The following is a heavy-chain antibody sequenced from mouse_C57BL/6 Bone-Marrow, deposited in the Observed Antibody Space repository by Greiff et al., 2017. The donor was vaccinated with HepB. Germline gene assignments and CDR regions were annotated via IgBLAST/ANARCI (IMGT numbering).Heavy chain of an antibody. V-gene: IGHV2-2*01. J-gene: IGHJ3*01. D-gene: IGHD1-1*01. Sequence: QVQLQQSGPGLVQPSQSLSITCTVSGFSLTSYGIHWVRQSPGKGLEWLGVIWSGGSTDYNAAFISRLSISKDNSKSQVFFKMNSLQADDTAIYYCARIFSPNYYGSSYGFAYWGQGTLVTVSA. CDR3: ARIFSPNYYGSSYGFAY. CDR2: IWSGGST. CDR1: GFSLTSYG.